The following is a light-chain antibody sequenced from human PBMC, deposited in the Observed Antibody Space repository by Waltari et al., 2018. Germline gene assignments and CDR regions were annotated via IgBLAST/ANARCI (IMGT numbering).Light chain of an antibody. J-gene: IGKJ4*01. CDR2: RAA. Sequence: DIVMTQSPDSLAVSLGERAPITCMSRQNLLYSGNNNNSSDWFQQKPRQPPRLLIYRAATREPEVPDRFSGSGSGTDFTLTISTLQAEDVAVYYCQQYYSTPLTFGGGTTVEIK. CDR1: QNLLYSGNNNNS. V-gene: IGKV4-1*01. CDR3: QQYYSTPLT.